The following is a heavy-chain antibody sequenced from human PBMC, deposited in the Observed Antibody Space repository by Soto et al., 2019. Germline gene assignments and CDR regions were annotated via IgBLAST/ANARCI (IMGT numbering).Heavy chain of an antibody. V-gene: IGHV1-18*01. CDR3: TRAPLGIIAAPDF. D-gene: IGHD6-25*01. CDR2: ISAYNGNT. J-gene: IGHJ4*02. Sequence: ASVKVSCKASGYTFTSYGISWVRQAPGQGLEWMGWISAYNGNTNYAQKLQGRVTMTTDTSTNTAYMELRSLRSDDTAVYYCTRAPLGIIAAPDFWGQGTLVTVSS. CDR1: GYTFTSYG.